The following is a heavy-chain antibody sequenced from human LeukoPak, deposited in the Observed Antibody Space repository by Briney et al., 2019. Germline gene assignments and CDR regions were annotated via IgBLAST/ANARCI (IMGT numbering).Heavy chain of an antibody. CDR2: IASDGDT. Sequence: PGGSLRLSCAASGFTLRHFAMNWVRQAPGKGLEWVSSIASDGDTFYADAVKGRFTISRDISENTLHLQVNSLRADDTALYFCANEAHRHLDLHNWGQGTLVTVSA. CDR1: GFTLRHFA. V-gene: IGHV3-23*01. CDR3: ANEAHRHLDLHN. J-gene: IGHJ4*02.